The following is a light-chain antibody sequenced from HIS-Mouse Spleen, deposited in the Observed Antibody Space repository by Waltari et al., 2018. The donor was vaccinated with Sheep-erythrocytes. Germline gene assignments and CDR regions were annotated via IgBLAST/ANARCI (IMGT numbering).Light chain of an antibody. CDR2: AAS. V-gene: IGKV1-39*01. J-gene: IGKJ3*01. CDR1: QSISRY. Sequence: DIQMTQSPSSLSASVGDRVTITCRASQSISRYLNWYQQKPGKAPKLLIYAASSLQSGVPSRFSGSGSATDFTLTISSLQPEDFATYYCQQSYSTPQFTFGPGTKVDIK. CDR3: QQSYSTPQFT.